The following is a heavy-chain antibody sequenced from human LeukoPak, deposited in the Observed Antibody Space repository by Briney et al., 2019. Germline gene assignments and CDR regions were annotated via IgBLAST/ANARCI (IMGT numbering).Heavy chain of an antibody. J-gene: IGHJ2*01. D-gene: IGHD6-13*01. CDR3: ARGEAAAAADWYFDL. Sequence: SSETLSLTCTVSGGSISSYYWSWIRQPPGKGLEWIGSIYYSGSTYYNPSLKSRVTISVDTSKNQFSLKLSSVTAADTAVYYCARGEAAAAADWYFDLWGRGTLVTVSS. CDR2: IYYSGST. CDR1: GGSISSYY. V-gene: IGHV4-59*12.